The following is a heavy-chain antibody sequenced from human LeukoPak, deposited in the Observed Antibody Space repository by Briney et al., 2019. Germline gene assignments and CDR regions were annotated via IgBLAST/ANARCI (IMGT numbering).Heavy chain of an antibody. CDR3: TRDMAPDYYDSSGYQVGFDY. CDR2: TYYRSKWYN. Sequence: SQTLSLTCAISGDSVSSNSAAWHWIRQSPSRGLEWLGRTYYRSKWYNDYAVSVKSRVTINPDTSKNQFSLQLNSLTPEDTAVYYCTRDMAPDYYDSSGYQVGFDYWGQGTLVTVSS. D-gene: IGHD3-22*01. CDR1: GDSVSSNSAA. V-gene: IGHV6-1*01. J-gene: IGHJ4*02.